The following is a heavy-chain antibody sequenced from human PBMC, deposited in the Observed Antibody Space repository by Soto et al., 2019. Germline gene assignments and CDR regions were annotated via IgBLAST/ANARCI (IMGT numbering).Heavy chain of an antibody. J-gene: IGHJ4*02. CDR2: ISGFNGNT. CDR1: GYTFTSYA. CDR3: ARDLCSTTSCYFDF. Sequence: ASVKVSCKTSGYTFTSYAINWVRQAPGQGLEWMGWISGFNGNTNYAQKFQGRVTMTTDTSTTTAYMELRSLGSDDTAVYYCARDLCSTTSCYFDFWGQGTLVTVSS. V-gene: IGHV1-18*01. D-gene: IGHD2-2*01.